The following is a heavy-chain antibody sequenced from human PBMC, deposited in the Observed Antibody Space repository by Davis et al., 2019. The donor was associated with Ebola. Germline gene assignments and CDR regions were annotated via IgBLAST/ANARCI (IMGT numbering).Heavy chain of an antibody. J-gene: IGHJ5*02. D-gene: IGHD2-2*01. Sequence: PSETLSLTCSVSAGPMTGFYWSWIRQAPGKALQWIGNIYSSGNTIYNPSVKIRVTMSVDTSKNQFSLELRSVTAADTAVYYCASQSLGYCSSTSCGPQFDRWGQGTLVTVSS. CDR1: AGPMTGFY. V-gene: IGHV4-59*12. CDR3: ASQSLGYCSSTSCGPQFDR. CDR2: IYSSGNT.